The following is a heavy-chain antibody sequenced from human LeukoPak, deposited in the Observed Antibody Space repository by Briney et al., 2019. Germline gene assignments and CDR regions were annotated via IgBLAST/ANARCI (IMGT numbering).Heavy chain of an antibody. CDR3: GRGMRDYYGLDY. J-gene: IGHJ4*02. Sequence: PGGSLRLSCAASGFTFSSFWMHWVRQTPRKGLVWVSHTNSDGSATDYADSVRGRFTISRDNAKNTLYLHMNSQTVEDTAVYYCGRGMRDYYGLDYWGQGILVTVSS. CDR1: GFTFSSFW. D-gene: IGHD3-10*01. CDR2: TNSDGSAT. V-gene: IGHV3-74*01.